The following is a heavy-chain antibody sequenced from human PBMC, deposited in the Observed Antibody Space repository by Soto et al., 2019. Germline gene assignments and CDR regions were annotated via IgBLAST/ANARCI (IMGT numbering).Heavy chain of an antibody. D-gene: IGHD3-16*01. CDR2: ISYDGSQK. Sequence: QVQLVESGGGVVQPGRSLRLSCEASGFTFSESGMHWVRQAPGKGLEWVTLISYDGSQKYYIDSVKGRFTISRDNSKNTLYLPMNSLRVEDTAVYYCASSRYGIGAGMDVWGQGTTVTVSS. V-gene: IGHV3-30*03. CDR3: ASSRYGIGAGMDV. CDR1: GFTFSESG. J-gene: IGHJ6*02.